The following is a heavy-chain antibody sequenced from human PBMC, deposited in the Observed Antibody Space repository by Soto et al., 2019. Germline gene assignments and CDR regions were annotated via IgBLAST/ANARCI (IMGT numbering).Heavy chain of an antibody. CDR1: GFTFSDHY. D-gene: IGHD3-22*01. Sequence: PGGSLRLSCAASGFTFSDHYMDWVRQASGKGLEWVGRIRKKVNSYTAEYAASVKGRFTISRDDSKNSLYLQMNSLKIEDTALYYCVRAGHGYQPDYWGQGTLVTVSS. V-gene: IGHV3-72*01. CDR3: VRAGHGYQPDY. CDR2: IRKKVNSYTA. J-gene: IGHJ4*02.